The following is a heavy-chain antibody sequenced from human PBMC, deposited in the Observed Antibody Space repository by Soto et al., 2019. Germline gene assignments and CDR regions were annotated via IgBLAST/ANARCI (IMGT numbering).Heavy chain of an antibody. CDR1: GYTFSNFG. V-gene: IGHV1-18*04. CDR3: ARARMYSGAYHDY. Sequence: QVQLVQSGAEVENPGASVKVSCKASGYTFSNFGINWVRRAPEQGLEWMGWITPYNGNANYAQKYQDRLTVTTDTSTNTAYLELRSLRSDDTAVYFCARARMYSGAYHDYWGQGTLVTVSS. J-gene: IGHJ4*02. D-gene: IGHD1-26*01. CDR2: ITPYNGNA.